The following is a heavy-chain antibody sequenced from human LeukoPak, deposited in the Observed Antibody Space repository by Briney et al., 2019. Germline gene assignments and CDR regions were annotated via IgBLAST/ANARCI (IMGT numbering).Heavy chain of an antibody. Sequence: PSETLSLTRSVSDGSTRTYYWSWIRQSPGQGLEWIGNIYYRGDINYNPSLKSRVIISIDTSKNQFSLKVTSLTAADTAVYYCATNKDWAEADWGQGTLVIVSS. D-gene: IGHD3/OR15-3a*01. CDR2: IYYRGDI. J-gene: IGHJ4*02. V-gene: IGHV4-59*03. CDR3: ATNKDWAEAD. CDR1: DGSTRTYY.